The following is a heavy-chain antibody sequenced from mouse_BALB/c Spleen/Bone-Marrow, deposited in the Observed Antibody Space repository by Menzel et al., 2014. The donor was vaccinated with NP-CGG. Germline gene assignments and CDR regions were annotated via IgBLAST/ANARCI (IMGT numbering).Heavy chain of an antibody. Sequence: QVQLQQSGPGLVQPSQSLSITCTASGFSLTSYGVHWVRQSPGKGLEWLGVIWSGGSTDYNAAFISRLSISKDNSKSQIFFKMNTLQANDAAIYYCAINWDYAMDYWGQGTSVTVSS. V-gene: IGHV2-2*02. CDR3: AINWDYAMDY. CDR1: GFSLTSYG. CDR2: IWSGGST. J-gene: IGHJ4*01. D-gene: IGHD4-1*01.